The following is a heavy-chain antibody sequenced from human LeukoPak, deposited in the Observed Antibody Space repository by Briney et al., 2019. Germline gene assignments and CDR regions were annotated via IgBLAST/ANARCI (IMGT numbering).Heavy chain of an antibody. J-gene: IGHJ4*02. CDR3: TKWGNFNVLTGYYAPDF. CDR2: ITGSGGNT. V-gene: IGHV3-23*01. Sequence: GSLRLSCAASGFTFSNYAMSWARPAPGKGVEGVSAITGSGGNTYYADSVKGRFTISRDNTKNTPYLHMNSLRDEDTAVYYSTKWGNFNVLTGYYAPDFWGQGTLVTVSS. D-gene: IGHD3-9*01. CDR1: GFTFSNYA.